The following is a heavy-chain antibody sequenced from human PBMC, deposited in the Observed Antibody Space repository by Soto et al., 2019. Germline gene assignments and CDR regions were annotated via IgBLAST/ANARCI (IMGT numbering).Heavy chain of an antibody. V-gene: IGHV1-69*13. D-gene: IGHD2-15*01. CDR1: GGTFSSYA. J-gene: IGHJ6*02. Sequence: ASVKVSCKASGGTFSSYAISWVRQAPGQGLEWMGGIIPIFGTANYAQKFQGRVTITADESTSTAYMELSSLRSEDTAVYYCARHPGGRGYYYGKDVWGQGTTVTVSS. CDR3: ARHPGGRGYYYGKDV. CDR2: IIPIFGTA.